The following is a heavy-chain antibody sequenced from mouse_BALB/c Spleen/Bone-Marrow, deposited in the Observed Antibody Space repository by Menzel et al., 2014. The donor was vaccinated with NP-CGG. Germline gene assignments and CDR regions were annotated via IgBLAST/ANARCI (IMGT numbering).Heavy chain of an antibody. CDR1: GYTFTSYF. CDR3: TRIYYDYDGVWFAY. CDR2: INPYNDGT. Sequence: EVQLQQSGPELVKPGASVKMSCKASGYTFTSYFMHWVKQRPGQGLEWIGYINPYNDGTKYNEKFKGKATLTSDKSSSTAYMELSSLTSEDSAVYYCTRIYYDYDGVWFAYWGQGTRVTVSA. V-gene: IGHV1-14*01. D-gene: IGHD2-4*01. J-gene: IGHJ3*01.